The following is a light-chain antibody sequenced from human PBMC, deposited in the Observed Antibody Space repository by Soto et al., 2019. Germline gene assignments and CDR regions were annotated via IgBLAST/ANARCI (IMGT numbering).Light chain of an antibody. J-gene: IGKJ1*01. V-gene: IGKV3-20*01. CDR2: GAS. CDR1: QSVSSSY. Sequence: EIVLTQSPVTLSFSPVERSTLSFSASQSVSSSYLAWYQQKPGQAPRLLIYGASSRATGIPDRFSGSGSGTDFTLTISRLEPEDFAVYYCQQYGSSPWTFGQGTKVDIK. CDR3: QQYGSSPWT.